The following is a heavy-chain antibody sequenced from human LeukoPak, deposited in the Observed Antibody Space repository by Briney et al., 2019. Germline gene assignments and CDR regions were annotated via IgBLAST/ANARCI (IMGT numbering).Heavy chain of an antibody. CDR1: GYTFTGYY. V-gene: IGHV1-2*02. D-gene: IGHD3-22*01. Sequence: VKVSCXASGYTFTGYYMHWVRQAPGQGLEWMGWINPNSGGTNYAQKFQGRVTMTRDTSISTAYMELSRLRSDDTAVYYCAREASGYYYDSSGYYRGWFDPWGQGTLVTVSS. CDR3: AREASGYYYDSSGYYRGWFDP. J-gene: IGHJ5*02. CDR2: INPNSGGT.